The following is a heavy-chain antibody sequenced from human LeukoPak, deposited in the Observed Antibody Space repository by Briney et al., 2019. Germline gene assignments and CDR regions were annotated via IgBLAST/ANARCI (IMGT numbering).Heavy chain of an antibody. CDR1: GFTFTTYA. Sequence: GGSLRLSCAASGFTFTTYAMNWVRQAPGKGLEWVSYSSSSSSTIYYADSVKGRFTISRDNAKNSLYLQMNSLRAEDTAVYYCARDLGGYSGYKPNIMDVWGKGTTVTVSS. J-gene: IGHJ6*03. V-gene: IGHV3-48*01. D-gene: IGHD5-12*01. CDR3: ARDLGGYSGYKPNIMDV. CDR2: SSSSSSTI.